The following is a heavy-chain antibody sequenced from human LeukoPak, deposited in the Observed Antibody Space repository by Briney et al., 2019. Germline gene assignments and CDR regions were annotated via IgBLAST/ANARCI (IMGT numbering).Heavy chain of an antibody. V-gene: IGHV3-48*03. J-gene: IGHJ4*02. CDR3: ARDLSSGWYLSSASYYFDY. Sequence: GGSLRLSCAASEFTFSNYEMTWVRQAPGKGLEWVSYISSSGSTVHYADSVKGRFTISRDNAKNSLYLQMNSLRAEDTAVYYCARDLSSGWYLSSASYYFDYWGQGTLVTVSS. CDR2: ISSSGSTV. D-gene: IGHD6-19*01. CDR1: EFTFSNYE.